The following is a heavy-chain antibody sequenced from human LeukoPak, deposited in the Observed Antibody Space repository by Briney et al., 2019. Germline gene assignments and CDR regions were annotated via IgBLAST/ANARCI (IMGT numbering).Heavy chain of an antibody. J-gene: IGHJ4*02. CDR1: GFTFSSYA. CDR2: ISGSGGST. V-gene: IGHV3-23*01. Sequence: PGGSLRLSCAASGFTFSSYAMSWVRQAPGKGLEWVSAISGSGGSTYYADSVKGRFTISRDNAKNSLYLQMNSLRAEDTAVYYCARDEVGYSYGSFDYWGQGTLVTVSS. CDR3: ARDEVGYSYGSFDY. D-gene: IGHD5-18*01.